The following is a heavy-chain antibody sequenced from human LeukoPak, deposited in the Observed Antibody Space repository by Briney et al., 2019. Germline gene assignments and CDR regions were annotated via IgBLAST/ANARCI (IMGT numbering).Heavy chain of an antibody. CDR3: ARASYSSGWYFDY. CDR1: GFTVSSNY. D-gene: IGHD6-19*01. V-gene: IGHV3-53*01. Sequence: GGSLKLSCAASGFTVSSNYMSWVRQAPGKGLEWVSVIYSGGSTYYADSVKGRFTISRDNSKNTLYLQMNSLRAEDTAVYYCARASYSSGWYFDYWGQGTLVTVSS. CDR2: IYSGGST. J-gene: IGHJ4*02.